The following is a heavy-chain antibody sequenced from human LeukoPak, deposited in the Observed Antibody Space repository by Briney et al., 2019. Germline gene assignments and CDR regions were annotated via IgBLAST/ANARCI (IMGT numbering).Heavy chain of an antibody. V-gene: IGHV4-34*01. CDR3: ARVGDSVGAKDY. J-gene: IGHJ4*02. D-gene: IGHD4-17*01. Sequence: SETLSLTCAVYGGSFSGYYWSWIRQPPGKGLEWIGEINHSGSTNYNPSLKSRVTISVDTSKNQFSLKLSSVTAADTAVYYRARVGDSVGAKDYWGQGTLVTVSS. CDR2: INHSGST. CDR1: GGSFSGYY.